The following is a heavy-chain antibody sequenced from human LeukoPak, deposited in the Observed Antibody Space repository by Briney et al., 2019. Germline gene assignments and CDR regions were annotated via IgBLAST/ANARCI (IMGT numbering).Heavy chain of an antibody. CDR2: ISYDGSVD. J-gene: IGHJ5*02. Sequence: GGSLRLSCAASGFTFSSYSMNWVRQAPGKGLEWVAVISYDGSVDYYADSVKGRFTISRDNSKNTLYLQMNSLRPEDTAIYYCTKEGLGSGSDFSAWFDPWGQGTLVSVSS. V-gene: IGHV3-30*18. CDR1: GFTFSSYS. CDR3: TKEGLGSGSDFSAWFDP. D-gene: IGHD3-10*01.